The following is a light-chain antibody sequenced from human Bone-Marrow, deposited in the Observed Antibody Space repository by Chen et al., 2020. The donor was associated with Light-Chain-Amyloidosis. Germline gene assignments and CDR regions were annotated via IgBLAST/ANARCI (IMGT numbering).Light chain of an antibody. Sequence: SYVLTQPSSVSGAPGQTATIACGGNNIGSTSVHWYQQTPGQAPLLVVYDDSDRPSGIPERLSGSNSGNTATLTISRVEAGDEADYYCQVWDRSSGRPVFGGGTKLTVL. CDR2: DDS. CDR3: QVWDRSSGRPV. V-gene: IGLV3-21*02. CDR1: NIGSTS. J-gene: IGLJ3*02.